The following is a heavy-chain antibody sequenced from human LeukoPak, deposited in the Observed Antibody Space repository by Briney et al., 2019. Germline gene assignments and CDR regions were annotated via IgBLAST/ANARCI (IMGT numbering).Heavy chain of an antibody. CDR3: AKEKYYYDSSGSKFIDY. D-gene: IGHD3-22*01. Sequence: PGGSLRLSRAASGFTFSSYAMSSVRAAPGKGLEWVSSISGSGSSSYYADSVKGRFTTSRDSSKNTLNLQMNSLRAEDTAVYYCAKEKYYYDSSGSKFIDYWGQGTLVTVSS. CDR1: GFTFSSYA. J-gene: IGHJ4*02. CDR2: ISGSGSSS. V-gene: IGHV3-23*01.